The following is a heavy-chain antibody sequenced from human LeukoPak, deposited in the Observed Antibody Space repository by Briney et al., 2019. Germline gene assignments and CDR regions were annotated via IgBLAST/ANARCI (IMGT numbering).Heavy chain of an antibody. CDR2: ISXEGGTQ. Sequence: GGSLRLSCAXSXXTXXXXGXXXXXXAPXXGLEWVAVISXEGGTQHXXXXXKGRFIISRDNPRNTLYLQMNILRTEDTAVYYCAKEGTPQVSTWYDLWGQGTQVTVSS. D-gene: IGHD3-10*01. V-gene: IGHV3-30*18. CDR3: AKEGTPQVSTWYDL. CDR1: XXTXXXXG. J-gene: IGHJ5*02.